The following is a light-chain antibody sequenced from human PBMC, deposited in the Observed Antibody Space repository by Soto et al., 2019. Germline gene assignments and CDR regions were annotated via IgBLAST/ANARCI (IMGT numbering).Light chain of an antibody. J-gene: IGKJ4*01. Sequence: DVVLTQTPRSLSVTPGQPASISCKSSQSLLYSDGRTYVYWYLQKPGQPPQLLIHEVSNRFSGVPDRFRGSGSGTDFTQKISRVEAEDVGVYDCMQSIQLPITFGGGTNVEIK. CDR1: QSLLYSDGRTY. CDR2: EVS. V-gene: IGKV2D-29*01. CDR3: MQSIQLPIT.